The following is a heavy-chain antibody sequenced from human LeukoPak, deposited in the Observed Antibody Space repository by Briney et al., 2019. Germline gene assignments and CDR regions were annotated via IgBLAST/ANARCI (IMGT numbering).Heavy chain of an antibody. Sequence: GGSLRLSCAASGFTFSSYGMHWVRQAPGKGLEWVAFIRYDGSSKYYADSVKGRFTISRDNSKNTLYLQMNSLRAEDTAVYYCAKDLAQMATLGFDYWGQGTLVTVSS. CDR1: GFTFSSYG. V-gene: IGHV3-30*02. D-gene: IGHD5-24*01. CDR2: IRYDGSSK. CDR3: AKDLAQMATLGFDY. J-gene: IGHJ4*02.